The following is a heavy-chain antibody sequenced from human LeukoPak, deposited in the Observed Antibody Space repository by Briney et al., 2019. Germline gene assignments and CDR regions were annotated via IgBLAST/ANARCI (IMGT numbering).Heavy chain of an antibody. CDR2: IYYSGST. CDR1: GGSVSSISYY. D-gene: IGHD6-19*01. CDR3: ARSPREQWLVLGAFDI. Sequence: SETLSLTCTVSGGSVSSISYYWGWIRQPPGKGLEWIGSIYYSGSTYYNPSLKSRVSISVDTSKNRFSLKLSSVTAADTAVYYCARSPREQWLVLGAFDIWGQGTMVTVSS. J-gene: IGHJ3*02. V-gene: IGHV4-39*01.